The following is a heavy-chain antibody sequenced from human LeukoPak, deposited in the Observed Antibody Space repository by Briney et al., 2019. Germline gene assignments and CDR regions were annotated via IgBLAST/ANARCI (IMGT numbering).Heavy chain of an antibody. CDR2: IIPIFGSA. V-gene: IGHV1-69*05. D-gene: IGHD2-21*01. CDR3: ARIQGDCGVLVY. J-gene: IGHJ4*02. Sequence: SVKVSCKASGGTFSTYAFNWVRQAPGHGLEWMGRIIPIFGSANYTQRFQGRVTITTDESTSTVYMELNSLRSEDTAVYYCARIQGDCGVLVYWGQGTLVTVSS. CDR1: GGTFSTYA.